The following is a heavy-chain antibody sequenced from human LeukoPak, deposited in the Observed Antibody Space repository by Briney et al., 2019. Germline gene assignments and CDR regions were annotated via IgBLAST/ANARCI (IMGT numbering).Heavy chain of an antibody. D-gene: IGHD5-18*01. CDR3: ARDGYSFGHDFDY. Sequence: GGSLRLSCAASGFTFSSYWMHWVRHTPGKGLVWVSRIKGDGSSTSYADSVKGRFTISGDNAKNTLYLQMNSLRAEDTAVYYCARDGYSFGHDFDYWGQGTLVTVSS. J-gene: IGHJ4*02. CDR2: IKGDGSST. V-gene: IGHV3-74*01. CDR1: GFTFSSYW.